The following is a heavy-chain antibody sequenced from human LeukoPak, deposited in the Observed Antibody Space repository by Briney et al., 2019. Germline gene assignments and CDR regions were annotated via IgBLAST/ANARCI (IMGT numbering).Heavy chain of an antibody. CDR2: INPNSGGA. CDR1: GYTFTGYY. Sequence: ASVKVSCKASGYTFTGYYMHWVRQAPGQGLEWMGWINPNSGGANYAQKFQGRVTMTRDTSISTAYMELSRLRSDDTAVYYSARGEDSRGWSEIDYWGQGTLVTVSS. V-gene: IGHV1-2*02. D-gene: IGHD6-19*01. CDR3: ARGEDSRGWSEIDY. J-gene: IGHJ4*02.